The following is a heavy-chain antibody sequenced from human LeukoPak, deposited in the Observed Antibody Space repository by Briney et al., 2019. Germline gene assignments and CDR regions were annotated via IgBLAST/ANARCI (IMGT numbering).Heavy chain of an antibody. Sequence: SVKVSCKASGGTFSSYAISWVRQAPGQGLEWMGRIIPILGIANYAQKFQGRVTITADKSTSTAYMELSSLRSEDTAVYYCARSYYGSGGPQTMDVWGQGTTVTVSS. CDR1: GGTFSSYA. CDR2: IIPILGIA. D-gene: IGHD3-10*01. J-gene: IGHJ6*02. CDR3: ARSYYGSGGPQTMDV. V-gene: IGHV1-69*04.